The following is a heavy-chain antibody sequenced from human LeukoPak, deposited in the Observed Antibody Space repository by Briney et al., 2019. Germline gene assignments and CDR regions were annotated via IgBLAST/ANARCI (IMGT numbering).Heavy chain of an antibody. CDR3: AKTGFRRRWYEDGFDI. CDR2: ISGSGSST. Sequence: GGSLRLSCAASGFTFSSYAMSWVRQAPGKGLEWVSSISGSGSSTYYADSVKGRFTISRDNSKGTLNLQMNSVRAEDTAVYYGAKTGFRRRWYEDGFDIWGQGTMVTVSS. J-gene: IGHJ3*02. D-gene: IGHD6-13*01. CDR1: GFTFSSYA. V-gene: IGHV3-23*01.